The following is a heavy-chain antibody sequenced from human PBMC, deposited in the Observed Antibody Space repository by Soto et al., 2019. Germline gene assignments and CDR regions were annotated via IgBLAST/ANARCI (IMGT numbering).Heavy chain of an antibody. CDR3: ASLQYDSSGSNLDD. CDR2: IIPIFGTA. D-gene: IGHD3-22*01. Sequence: QVQLVQSGAEVKKPGSSVKVSCKASGGTYSSYAISWVRQAPGQGLEWMGGIIPIFGTANYAQKFQGRVTITADESTSTAYMELSSLRSEDTAVYYCASLQYDSSGSNLDDWGQGTLVTVSS. CDR1: GGTYSSYA. V-gene: IGHV1-69*01. J-gene: IGHJ4*02.